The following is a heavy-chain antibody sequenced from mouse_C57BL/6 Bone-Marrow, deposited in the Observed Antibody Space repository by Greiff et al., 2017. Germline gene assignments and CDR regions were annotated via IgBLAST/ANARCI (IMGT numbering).Heavy chain of an antibody. CDR2: INPNNGGT. D-gene: IGHD3-2*02. CDR3: ANRQLRLWFAY. CDR1: GYTFTDYN. J-gene: IGHJ3*01. Sequence: EVPLQQSGPELVKPGASVKMSCKASGYTFTDYNMHWVKQSHGKSLEWIGYINPNNGGTSYNQKFKGKATLTVNKSSSTVYMELRSLTSEDSAVXYCANRQLRLWFAYWGQGTLVTVSA. V-gene: IGHV1-22*01.